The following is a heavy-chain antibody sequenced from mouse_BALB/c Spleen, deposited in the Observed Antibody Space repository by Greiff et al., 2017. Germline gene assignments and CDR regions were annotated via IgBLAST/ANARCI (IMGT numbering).Heavy chain of an antibody. CDR3: TARYDEGFAY. J-gene: IGHJ3*01. V-gene: IGHV6-6*02. CDR2: IRLKSNNYAT. Sequence: EVKVEESGGGLVQPGGSMKLSCVASGFTFSNYWMNWVRQSPEKGLEWVAEIRLKSNNYATHYAESVKGRFTISRDDSKSSVYLQMNNLRAEDTGIYYCTARYDEGFAYWGQGTLVTVSA. CDR1: GFTFSNYW. D-gene: IGHD2-14*01.